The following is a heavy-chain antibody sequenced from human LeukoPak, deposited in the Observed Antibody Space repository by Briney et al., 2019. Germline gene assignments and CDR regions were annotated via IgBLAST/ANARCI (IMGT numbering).Heavy chain of an antibody. CDR3: ARLPGYGDSMGDY. V-gene: IGHV1-2*06. CDR2: INPNSGGT. D-gene: IGHD4-17*01. J-gene: IGHJ4*02. CDR1: GYTFTGYY. Sequence: ASVKVSCKASGYTFTGYYMHWVRQAPGQGLEWMGRINPNSGGTDYAQKFQGRVTMTRDTSISTAYMELSRLRSDDTAVYYCARLPGYGDSMGDYWGQGTLVTVSS.